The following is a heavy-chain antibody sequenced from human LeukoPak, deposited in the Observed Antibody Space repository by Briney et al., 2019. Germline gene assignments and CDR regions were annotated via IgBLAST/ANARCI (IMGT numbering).Heavy chain of an antibody. J-gene: IGHJ3*02. D-gene: IGHD1-26*01. Sequence: PGGSLRLSCAASGFTFSSYAMSWVRQAPGKGLEWVSAISGSGGSTYYADSVKGRFTISRDNSKNTLYLQMNSLRDEDTAVYYCARVEFTIVGARYAFDIWGQGTMVTVSS. V-gene: IGHV3-23*01. CDR1: GFTFSSYA. CDR3: ARVEFTIVGARYAFDI. CDR2: ISGSGGST.